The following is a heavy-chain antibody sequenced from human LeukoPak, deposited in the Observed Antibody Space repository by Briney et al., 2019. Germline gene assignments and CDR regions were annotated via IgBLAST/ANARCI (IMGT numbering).Heavy chain of an antibody. Sequence: SETLSLTCAVYGRSFSGDYWSWIRQPPGKGLEWIGEINHSGSTSYNPSLKSRVTISVDTSKNQFSLKLSCVTAADTAVYYCARVWLGSSYGYPASDNRYSGMDVWGQGTTVTVSS. CDR2: INHSGST. D-gene: IGHD5-18*01. CDR3: ARVWLGSSYGYPASDNRYSGMDV. CDR1: GRSFSGDY. J-gene: IGHJ6*02. V-gene: IGHV4-34*01.